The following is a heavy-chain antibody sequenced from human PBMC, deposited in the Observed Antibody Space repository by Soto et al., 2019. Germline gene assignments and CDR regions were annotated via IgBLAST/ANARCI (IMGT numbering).Heavy chain of an antibody. CDR1: GFTFSTDS. Sequence: EVQLVESGGGLVQPGGSLRLSCVASGFTFSTDSMNWVRQAPWKGMEWVAHISPSGATRYYADSVKGRFTISRDNAKTSLYLQMDSLRNEDTAVYYCARFFGSGFDYWGQGTLVTVSS. CDR2: ISPSGATR. V-gene: IGHV3-48*02. D-gene: IGHD6-19*01. CDR3: ARFFGSGFDY. J-gene: IGHJ4*02.